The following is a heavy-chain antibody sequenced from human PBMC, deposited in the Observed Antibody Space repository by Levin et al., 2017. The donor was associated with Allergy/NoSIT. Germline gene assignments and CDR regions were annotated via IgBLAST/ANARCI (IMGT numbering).Heavy chain of an antibody. D-gene: IGHD4-17*01. CDR1: GFTFSSYS. CDR2: ISSSSSYI. J-gene: IGHJ6*02. V-gene: IGHV3-21*01. Sequence: PGGSLRLSCAASGFTFSSYSMNWVRQAPGKGLEWVSSISSSSSYIYYADSVKGRFTISRDNAKNSLYLQMNSLRAEDTAVYYCASCYGDYYYYYGMDVWGQGTTVTVSS. CDR3: ASCYGDYYYYYGMDV.